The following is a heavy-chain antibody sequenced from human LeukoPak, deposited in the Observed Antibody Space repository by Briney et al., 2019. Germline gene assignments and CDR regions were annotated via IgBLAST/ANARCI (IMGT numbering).Heavy chain of an antibody. J-gene: IGHJ2*01. D-gene: IGHD3-22*01. CDR2: IVVGSGNT. CDR1: GFTFTSSA. V-gene: IGHV1-58*02. CDR3: AAHSPPHYYDSSGYYSDWYFDL. Sequence: SVKVSCKASGFTFTSSAMQWVRQARGQRLEWIGWIVVGSGNTNYAQKFQERATITRDMSASTAYMELSSLRSEDTAVYYCAAHSPPHYYDSSGYYSDWYFDLWGRGTLVTVSS.